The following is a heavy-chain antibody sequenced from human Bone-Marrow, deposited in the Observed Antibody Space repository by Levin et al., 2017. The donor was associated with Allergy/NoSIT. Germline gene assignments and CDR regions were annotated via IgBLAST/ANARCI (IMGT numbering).Heavy chain of an antibody. CDR3: AKVRRGLDAFDI. D-gene: IGHD3/OR15-3a*01. Sequence: LSLTCAASGFILSSFAMSWVRQAPRKGPAWVSSISGSDDSTYYTDSVKGRLTISRDNSKNTIYMQMNSLRDEAAAVYYCAKVRRGLDAFDIWGQGTMVTVSS. CDR2: ISGSDDST. V-gene: IGHV3-23*01. J-gene: IGHJ3*02. CDR1: GFILSSFA.